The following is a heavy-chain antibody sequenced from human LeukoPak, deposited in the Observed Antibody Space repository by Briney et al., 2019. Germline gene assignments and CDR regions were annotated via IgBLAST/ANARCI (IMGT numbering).Heavy chain of an antibody. D-gene: IGHD3-3*01. CDR2: ISGSGGST. CDR3: AKVVDYDFCSGYLIDY. CDR1: GFTFSSYG. Sequence: GRSLRLSCAASGFTFSSYGMSWVRQAPGKGLEWVSAISGSGGSTYYADSVKGRFTISRDNSKNTLYLQMNSLRAEDTAVYYCAKVVDYDFCSGYLIDYWGQGTLATVSA. V-gene: IGHV3-23*01. J-gene: IGHJ4*02.